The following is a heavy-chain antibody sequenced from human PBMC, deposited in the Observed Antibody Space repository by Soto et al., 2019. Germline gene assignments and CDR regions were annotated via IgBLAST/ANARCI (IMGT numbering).Heavy chain of an antibody. Sequence: SETLSLTCTVSGGSISSYNWSWLRQPPGKGLEWIGYIYYSGSTNYNPSLKSRVTISVDTSKNQFSLKLSSVSAADTAMYYGARVQAGTIDYWGQGSLVTVSS. V-gene: IGHV4-59*01. CDR1: GGSISSYN. D-gene: IGHD1-1*01. CDR2: IYYSGST. J-gene: IGHJ4*02. CDR3: ARVQAGTIDY.